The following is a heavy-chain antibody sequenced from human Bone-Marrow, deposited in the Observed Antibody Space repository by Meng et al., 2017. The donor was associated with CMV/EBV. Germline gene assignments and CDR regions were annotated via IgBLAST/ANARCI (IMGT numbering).Heavy chain of an antibody. D-gene: IGHD1/OR15-1a*01. CDR2: IYYSGST. V-gene: IGHV4-59*01. CDR3: ARVETGTRGGGFDI. J-gene: IGHJ3*02. CDR1: GGSISDYY. Sequence: SETLSLTCIVSGGSISDYYWSWIRQPSGKGLEWIGYIYYSGSTNYNPSLKSRVTISVDTSKNQLSLKLSSVTAADTAVYYCARVETGTRGGGFDIWGQGTMVTVSS.